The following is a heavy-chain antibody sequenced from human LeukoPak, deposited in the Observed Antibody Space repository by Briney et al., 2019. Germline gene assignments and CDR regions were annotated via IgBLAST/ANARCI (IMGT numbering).Heavy chain of an antibody. CDR2: IIPILGIA. V-gene: IGHV1-69*04. J-gene: IGHJ4*02. D-gene: IGHD5-12*01. CDR3: ARGDGYSGYDSAFDY. Sequence: ASVKVSCKASGGTFSSYAISWVRQAPGQGLEWMGRIIPILGIANYAQKFQGRVTITADKSTSTAYMELSSLRSEDTAVHYCARGDGYSGYDSAFDYWGQGTLVTVSS. CDR1: GGTFSSYA.